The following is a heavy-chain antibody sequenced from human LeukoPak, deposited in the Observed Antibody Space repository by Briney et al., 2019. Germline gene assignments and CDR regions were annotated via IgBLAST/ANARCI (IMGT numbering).Heavy chain of an antibody. Sequence: GGSLSLSCEASGFTFRNYYISWFRQAPGKGLEWVSRISADGNIIMYADSVKGRFIISRDNTGNSLYLQMNSLRADDTALYYCARSRSGGYWGQGTLVTVSS. D-gene: IGHD3-10*01. V-gene: IGHV3-11*01. CDR1: GFTFRNYY. CDR2: ISADGNII. J-gene: IGHJ4*02. CDR3: ARSRSGGY.